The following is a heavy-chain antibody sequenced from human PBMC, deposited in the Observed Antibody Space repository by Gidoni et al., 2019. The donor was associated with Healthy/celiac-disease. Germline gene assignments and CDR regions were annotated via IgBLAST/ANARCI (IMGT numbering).Heavy chain of an antibody. Sequence: EVQLVESGGGLVQPGGSLRLSCAASGFHLSSYTMNWVRQAPGKGLEWVSYISSSSSTIYYADSVKGRFTISRDNAKNSLYLQMNSLRAEDTAVYYCARDMAVSSYYDFWSGPRNWFDPWGQGTLVTVSS. V-gene: IGHV3-48*04. CDR1: GFHLSSYT. CDR3: ARDMAVSSYYDFWSGPRNWFDP. D-gene: IGHD3-3*01. J-gene: IGHJ5*02. CDR2: ISSSSSTI.